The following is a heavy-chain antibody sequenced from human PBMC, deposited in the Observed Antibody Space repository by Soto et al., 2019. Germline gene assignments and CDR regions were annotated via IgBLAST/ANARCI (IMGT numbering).Heavy chain of an antibody. J-gene: IGHJ4*02. CDR1: GGSLSGNY. CDR2: INHSGSA. D-gene: IGHD3-10*01. CDR3: ARARAHYYGSENYYKGGFSYFDH. Sequence: QVLLQQWGAGLLKPSETLSLTCAVYGGSLSGNYWTWIRQSPGKGLEWIGNINHSGSAIYNPSLKSRVTISVGTSNNQFFLELSSVTAADTAVYYCARARAHYYGSENYYKGGFSYFDHWGQGTLVTVSS. V-gene: IGHV4-34*01.